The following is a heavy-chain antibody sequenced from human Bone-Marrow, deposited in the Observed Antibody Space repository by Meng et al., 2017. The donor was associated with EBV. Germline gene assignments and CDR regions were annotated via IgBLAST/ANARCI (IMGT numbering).Heavy chain of an antibody. D-gene: IGHD3-10*01. Sequence: QVQLVPSAAEVKKPGSSVKGSCKTSGGPFRNYAISWVRQAPGQGLEWLGGFLPTLGAPNYAQKFHGRVSITADESTSTHYMDLSSLRSEDTAMYYCASESGRGYTPDYWGQGTLVTVSS. V-gene: IGHV1-69*01. CDR3: ASESGRGYTPDY. CDR1: GGPFRNYA. J-gene: IGHJ4*02. CDR2: FLPTLGAP.